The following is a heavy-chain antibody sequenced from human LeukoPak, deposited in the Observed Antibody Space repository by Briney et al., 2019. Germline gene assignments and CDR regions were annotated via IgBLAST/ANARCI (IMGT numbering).Heavy chain of an antibody. J-gene: IGHJ4*02. Sequence: ASVKVSCKASGYTFTSYYMHWVRQAPGQGLEWMGWINPNSGGTNYAQKFQGRVTMTRDTSISTAYMELSRLRSDDTAVYYCARGPRRDGYNPYYSDYWGQGTLVTVSS. CDR3: ARGPRRDGYNPYYSDY. CDR1: GYTFTSYY. D-gene: IGHD5-24*01. CDR2: INPNSGGT. V-gene: IGHV1-2*02.